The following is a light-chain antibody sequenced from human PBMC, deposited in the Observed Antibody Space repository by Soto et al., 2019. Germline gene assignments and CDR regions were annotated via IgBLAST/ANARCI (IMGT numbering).Light chain of an antibody. V-gene: IGLV2-14*01. CDR3: ISYTSSSPL. Sequence: QSALTQPASVSGSPGQSITISCTGTSSDVGGYNYVSWYQQYPGKAPKVMIYDVSNRPSGVSNRFSGSKSGNTASLTISGLQAEDESDYYCISYTSSSPLFGGGTKLTVL. J-gene: IGLJ2*01. CDR1: SSDVGGYNY. CDR2: DVS.